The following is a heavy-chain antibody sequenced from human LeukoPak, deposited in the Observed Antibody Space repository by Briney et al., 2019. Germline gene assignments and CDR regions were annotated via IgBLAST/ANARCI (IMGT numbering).Heavy chain of an antibody. Sequence: GGSLRLSCAASGFTFSSYAMSWVRQGPGKGLEWVSAISGSGGSTYYADSVKGRFTISRDNSKNTLYLQMNSLRAEDTAVYYCAKVAKSRIVGATDFDYWGQGTLVTVSS. CDR2: ISGSGGST. CDR1: GFTFSSYA. D-gene: IGHD1-26*01. V-gene: IGHV3-23*01. J-gene: IGHJ4*02. CDR3: AKVAKSRIVGATDFDY.